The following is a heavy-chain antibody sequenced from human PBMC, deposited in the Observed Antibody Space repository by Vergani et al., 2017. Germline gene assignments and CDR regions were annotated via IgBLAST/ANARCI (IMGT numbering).Heavy chain of an antibody. CDR2: IIPIFGTA. D-gene: IGHD5-24*01. V-gene: IGHV1-69*01. CDR1: GGTFSSYA. Sequence: QVQLVQSGAEVKKPGSSVKVSCKASGGTFSSYAISWVRQAPGQGLEWMGGIIPIFGTANYAQKFQGRVTITADESTSTAYMELSSLRSEDTAVYYCARVEDVRGRDGYNYAFDIWGQGTMVTVSS. CDR3: ARVEDVRGRDGYNYAFDI. J-gene: IGHJ3*02.